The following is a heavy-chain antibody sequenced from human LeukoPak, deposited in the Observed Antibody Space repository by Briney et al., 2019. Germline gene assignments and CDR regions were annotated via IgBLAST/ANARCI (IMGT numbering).Heavy chain of an antibody. J-gene: IGHJ5*02. Sequence: GGSLRLSCAVSGFTFSSYGMNWVRQAPGRGLEWVSSISSGSTYLYYAGSVKGRFTISRDNGKNSLYLQMNSLRAEDTAVYYCARDKLAYCGGDCYPDAWGQGTLVTVSS. CDR2: ISSGSTYL. CDR3: ARDKLAYCGGDCYPDA. V-gene: IGHV3-21*01. CDR1: GFTFSSYG. D-gene: IGHD2-21*02.